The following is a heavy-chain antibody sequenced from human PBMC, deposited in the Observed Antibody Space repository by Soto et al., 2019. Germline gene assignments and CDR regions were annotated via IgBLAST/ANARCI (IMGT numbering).Heavy chain of an antibody. V-gene: IGHV1-69*12. J-gene: IGHJ5*02. Sequence: QVQLVQSGAEVKKPGSSVKVSCKASGGTFSSYAISWVRQAPGKGLEWMGGIIPILCTANYAQKFQGRVTMTADESTSRAYMELGSLRSERTAVYYCAGVPGYAAAPWGQGTLVTVSS. CDR1: GGTFSSYA. D-gene: IGHD5-12*01. CDR2: IIPILCTA. CDR3: AGVPGYAAAP.